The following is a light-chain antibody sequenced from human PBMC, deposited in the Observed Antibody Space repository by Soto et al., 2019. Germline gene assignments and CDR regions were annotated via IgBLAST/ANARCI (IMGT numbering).Light chain of an antibody. CDR2: DAS. Sequence: DIQMTQSPSTLSASVGDRVTITCRASQSIGTWLAWYQHKPGRAPKLLLYDASTLEGGVPSRFTGSRSGTEFAFTISSLQPDDFATYYRQQYNRYSRAFGQGTKVESK. J-gene: IGKJ1*01. CDR3: QQYNRYSRA. CDR1: QSIGTW. V-gene: IGKV1-5*01.